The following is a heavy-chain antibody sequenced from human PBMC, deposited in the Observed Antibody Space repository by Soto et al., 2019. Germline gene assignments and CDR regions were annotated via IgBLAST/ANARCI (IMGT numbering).Heavy chain of an antibody. V-gene: IGHV1-3*01. CDR3: ARDAVVVVASTAGPWWFEP. CDR1: GYTFTSYA. Sequence: ASVKVSCKASGYTFTSYAMHWVRQAPGQRLEWMGWINAGNGSTKYSQKFQGRVTITRDTSASTAYMELRSLRSDDTAVYYCARDAVVVVASTAGPWWFEPWGQGTLVSVSS. D-gene: IGHD2-15*01. J-gene: IGHJ5*02. CDR2: INAGNGST.